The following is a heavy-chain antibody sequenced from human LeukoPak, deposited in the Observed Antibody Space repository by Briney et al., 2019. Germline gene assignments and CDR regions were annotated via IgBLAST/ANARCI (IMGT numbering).Heavy chain of an antibody. CDR2: ISYDGIKK. CDR1: GITFSSYA. D-gene: IGHD3-22*01. Sequence: QPGRSLRLSCAASGITFSSYAMHWVRQPPGKGLEWVAVISYDGIKKYYADSVKGRFTISRDDSKNTLYLQMNCLRAEDTAVFYCARDGGYYDSIPGYWGQGTLVTVSS. CDR3: ARDGGYYDSIPGY. J-gene: IGHJ4*02. V-gene: IGHV3-30-3*01.